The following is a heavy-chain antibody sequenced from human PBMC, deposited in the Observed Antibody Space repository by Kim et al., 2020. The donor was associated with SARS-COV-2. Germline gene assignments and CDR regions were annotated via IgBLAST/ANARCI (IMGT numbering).Heavy chain of an antibody. CDR3: ERQTLRSLWFGGLGDFAY. J-gene: IGHJ4*02. CDR2: LSNSGTT. CDR1: GASIDSSDSY. Sequence: SETLSLTCAVSGASIDSSDSYWGWIRQPPGKGLEWIGSLSNSGTTYYNPSLKSRVTTSADTARNQFSLKMTSATAADTALYYCERQTLRSLWFGGLGDFAYWGPGTLLAVSS. D-gene: IGHD3-10*01. V-gene: IGHV4-39*01.